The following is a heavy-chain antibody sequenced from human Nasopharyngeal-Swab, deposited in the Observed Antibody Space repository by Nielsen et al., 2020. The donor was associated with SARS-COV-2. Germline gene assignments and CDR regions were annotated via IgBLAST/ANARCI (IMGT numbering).Heavy chain of an antibody. J-gene: IGHJ6*03. V-gene: IGHV4-34*01. D-gene: IGHD3-16*01. CDR2: ITRSGNT. CDR3: ARINNGGGIVTASYYFCMDV. CDR1: GLSFSGYH. Sequence: SETLSLTCGLNGLSFSGYHWGWIRQSPGRSLEWIGDITRSGNTNYNPALKSRVIMSVATSKDGFSLKLTYVTATDTAIYSCARINNGGGIVTASYYFCMDVWGKGTSVTVSS.